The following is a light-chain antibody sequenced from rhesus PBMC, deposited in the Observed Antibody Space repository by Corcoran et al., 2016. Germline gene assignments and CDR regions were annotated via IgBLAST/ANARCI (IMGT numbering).Light chain of an antibody. CDR2: YAT. J-gene: IGLJ2*01. CDR3: QVWDNNREVL. CDR1: NIGNAL. V-gene: IGLV3-36*02. Sequence: SHELTQPPSVSLSPGQTARITCGGANIGNALVNCYQPKPPQAPVLVIFYATDRASGIPERFSGSKSGHTATLTISGVAAGDEGDYYCQVWDNNREVLCGGGTRLTVL.